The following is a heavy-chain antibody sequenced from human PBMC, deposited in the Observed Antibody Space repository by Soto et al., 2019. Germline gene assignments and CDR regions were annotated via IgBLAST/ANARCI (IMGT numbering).Heavy chain of an antibody. CDR3: VRDFKFDSGAEYWFDP. D-gene: IGHD3-10*01. J-gene: IGHJ5*02. Sequence: QAQLVQSGAEEKNPGASVKISCKASGYTFTGYGIHWVRQAPGQSLEWMGWISTDKGNTKYSQQFQGRLTVTRDTSAKTAHMELSSLRSEDTAVYYCVRDFKFDSGAEYWFDPWGQGTLVTVSS. CDR2: ISTDKGNT. V-gene: IGHV1-3*05. CDR1: GYTFTGYG.